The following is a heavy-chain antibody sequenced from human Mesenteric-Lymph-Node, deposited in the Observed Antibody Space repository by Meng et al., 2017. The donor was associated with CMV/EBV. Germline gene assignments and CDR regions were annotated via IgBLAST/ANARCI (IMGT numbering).Heavy chain of an antibody. J-gene: IGHJ6*02. D-gene: IGHD2-21*01. V-gene: IGHV3-7*01. CDR3: ARDLMARMAYCGGDCYGYYYFGLDV. CDR2: IKQDGSEK. CDR1: GFTFSSYW. Sequence: GESLKISCAASGFTFSSYWMSWVRQAPGKGLEWVANIKQDGSEKYYVDSVRGRFTISRDNAKNSLYLEMNSLRPEDTAVYYCARDLMARMAYCGGDCYGYYYFGLDVWGQGTTVTVSS.